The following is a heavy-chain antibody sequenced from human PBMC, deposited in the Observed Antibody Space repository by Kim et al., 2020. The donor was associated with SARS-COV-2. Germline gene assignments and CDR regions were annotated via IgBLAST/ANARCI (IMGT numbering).Heavy chain of an antibody. CDR3: ARDLPYCSSTSCEDLDY. CDR1: GFTFSSYG. V-gene: IGHV3-33*01. D-gene: IGHD2-2*01. J-gene: IGHJ4*02. CDR2: IWYDGSNK. Sequence: GGSLRLSCAASGFTFSSYGMHWVRQAPGKGLEWVAVIWYDGSNKYYADSVKGRFTISRDNSKNTLYLQMNSLRAEDTAVYYCARDLPYCSSTSCEDLDYWGQGTLVTVSS.